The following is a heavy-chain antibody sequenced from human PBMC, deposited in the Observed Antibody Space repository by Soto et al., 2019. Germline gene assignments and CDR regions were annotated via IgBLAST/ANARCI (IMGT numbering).Heavy chain of an antibody. CDR1: GYTFTSYD. V-gene: IGHV1-18*01. CDR2: ISAYNGNT. D-gene: IGHD2-15*01. CDR3: ARDGVVVAATRYYYYYGMDV. Sequence: ASVKVSCKASGYTFTSYDINWVRQATGQGLEWMGWISAYNGNTNYAQKLQGRVTMTTDTSTSTAYMELRSLRSDDTAVYYCARDGVVVAATRYYYYYGMDVWGQGTTVTVSS. J-gene: IGHJ6*02.